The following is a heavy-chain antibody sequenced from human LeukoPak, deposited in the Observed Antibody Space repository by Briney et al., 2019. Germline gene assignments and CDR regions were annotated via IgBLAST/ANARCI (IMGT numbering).Heavy chain of an antibody. J-gene: IGHJ6*02. V-gene: IGHV1-3*01. CDR3: ARDRHCSSTSCYAQYYYYGMDV. CDR2: ISAGNGNT. CDR1: GYTFTSYA. D-gene: IGHD2-2*01. Sequence: GASVKVSCKASGYTFTSYAMHWVRQAPGQRLEWMGWISAGNGNTKYSQKFQGRVTITRDTSASTAYMELSSLRSEDTAVYYCARDRHCSSTSCYAQYYYYGMDVWGQGTTVTVSS.